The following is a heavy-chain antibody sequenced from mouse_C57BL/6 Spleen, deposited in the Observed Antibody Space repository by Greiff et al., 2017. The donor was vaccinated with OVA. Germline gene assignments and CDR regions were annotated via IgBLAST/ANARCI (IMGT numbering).Heavy chain of an antibody. CDR1: GFTFSDYY. Sequence: EVNVVESGGGLVQPGGSLKLSCAASGFTFSDYYMYWVRQTPEKRLEWVAYISNGGGSTYYPDTVKGRFTISRDNAKNTLYLQMSRLKSEDTAMYYCARANWDRGDAMDYWGQGTSVTVSS. D-gene: IGHD4-1*01. CDR2: ISNGGGST. CDR3: ARANWDRGDAMDY. J-gene: IGHJ4*01. V-gene: IGHV5-12*01.